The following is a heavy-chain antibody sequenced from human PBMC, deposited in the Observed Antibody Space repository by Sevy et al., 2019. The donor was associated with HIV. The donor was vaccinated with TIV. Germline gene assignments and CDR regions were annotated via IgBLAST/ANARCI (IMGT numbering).Heavy chain of an antibody. CDR2: INHSGST. V-gene: IGHV4-34*01. J-gene: IGHJ4*02. CDR1: GGSFSGYY. D-gene: IGHD6-19*01. CDR3: ARYRVAGNFDY. Sequence: SETLSLTCAVYGGSFSGYYWNWIRQPPGKGLEWIGEINHSGSTNYNPSLKSRVTISVDTSKNQFSLKLSSVTAAETAVYYCARYRVAGNFDYWGQGTLVTVSS.